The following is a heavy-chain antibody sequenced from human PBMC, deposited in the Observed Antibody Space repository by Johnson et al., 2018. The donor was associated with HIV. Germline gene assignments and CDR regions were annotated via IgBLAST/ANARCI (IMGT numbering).Heavy chain of an antibody. CDR1: GFTFSSYG. D-gene: IGHD3-3*01. V-gene: IGHV3-33*08. J-gene: IGHJ3*02. CDR2: IRYDGSNK. Sequence: QVLLVESGGGVVQPGRSLRLSCAASGFTFSSYGMHWVRQAPGKGLEWVAFIRYDGSNKYYADSVKGRFTISRDNAKNSLYLQMNSLRDEDTAVYYCASPLIPGYYDFWPGVFAIWGQGTMVTVSS. CDR3: ASPLIPGYYDFWPGVFAI.